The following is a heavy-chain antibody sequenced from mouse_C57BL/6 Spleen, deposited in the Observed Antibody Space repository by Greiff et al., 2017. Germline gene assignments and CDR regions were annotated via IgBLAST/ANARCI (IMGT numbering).Heavy chain of an antibody. J-gene: IGHJ4*01. CDR3: ARRDNSYNAMDY. CDR2: IYPRSGNT. D-gene: IGHD1-3*01. V-gene: IGHV1-81*01. Sequence: VKLQQSGAELARPGASVKLSCKASGYTFTSYGISWVKQRTGQGLEWIGEIYPRSGNTYYNEKFKGKATLTADKSSSTAYMELRSLTSEDSAVYFCARRDNSYNAMDYWGQGTSVTVSS. CDR1: GYTFTSYG.